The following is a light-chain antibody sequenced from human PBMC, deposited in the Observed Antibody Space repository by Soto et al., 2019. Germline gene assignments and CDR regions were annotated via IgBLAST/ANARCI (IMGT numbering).Light chain of an antibody. CDR2: GVS. V-gene: IGKV3-20*01. Sequence: EVVLMQSPGTLSLSPGERATLSCRASQSVSGSDLAWYQQKPGQAPRLLISGVSNRATGTPDRFSGSGSGTDFTLTISSLEPEDFAVFYCHQYGISPPTFGPGTKVEIK. J-gene: IGKJ1*01. CDR3: HQYGISPPT. CDR1: QSVSGSD.